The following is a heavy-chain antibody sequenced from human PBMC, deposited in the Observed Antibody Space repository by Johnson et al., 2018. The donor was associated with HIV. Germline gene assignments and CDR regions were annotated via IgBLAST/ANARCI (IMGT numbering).Heavy chain of an antibody. CDR2: ISSSGAGI. J-gene: IGHJ3*01. Sequence: QMQLVESGGGLVRPGGSLRFSCAVSGFKFSDFYMTWIRQVPGKGLECVAYISSSGAGIYYADSVRGRFTISRDNAKNSLFLQMNSLSAEDTAIYYCARDPPGRAFDVWGLGTTVTVSS. CDR1: GFKFSDFY. CDR3: ARDPPGRAFDV. V-gene: IGHV3-11*04.